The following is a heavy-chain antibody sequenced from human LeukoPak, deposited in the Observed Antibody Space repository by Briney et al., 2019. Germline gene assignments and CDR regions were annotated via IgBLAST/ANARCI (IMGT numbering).Heavy chain of an antibody. CDR1: GCSSSRSA. CDR3: ARSIMIVPPLDAFDI. D-gene: IGHD3-22*01. Sequence: SVKVSCKASGCSSSRSAISWVRQAPGQGLEWMGGIIPIFSSANYAQTFKGRVTITKDESTSTPYMELSSLRSEDTAVYYCARSIMIVPPLDAFDIWGQATLVTVSS. CDR2: IIPIFSSA. V-gene: IGHV1-69*05. J-gene: IGHJ3*02.